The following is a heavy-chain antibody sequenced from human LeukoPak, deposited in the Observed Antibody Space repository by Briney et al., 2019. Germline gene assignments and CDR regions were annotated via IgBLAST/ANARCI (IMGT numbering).Heavy chain of an antibody. CDR1: GYTFSNFG. V-gene: IGHV1-18*01. D-gene: IGHD6-19*01. CDR2: ISGNNDNP. CDR3: AREIRKGQWPVFALNY. Sequence: SVKLSCKASGYTFSNFGISWVRQAPGQGLEWMGWISGNNDNPNYGQKFQGRFTVTTDSSTSTAYMELRNLRSDDTAVYYCAREIRKGQWPVFALNYWGQGTLVTVSS. J-gene: IGHJ4*02.